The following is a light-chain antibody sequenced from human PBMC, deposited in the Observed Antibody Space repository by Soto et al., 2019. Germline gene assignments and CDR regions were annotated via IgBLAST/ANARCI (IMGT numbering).Light chain of an antibody. CDR3: QQRGNWPWT. J-gene: IGKJ1*01. CDR1: PSVSSY. Sequence: EIVLTQSPATLPLSPGEKATLSCRASPSVSSYLARYQQKPGQAPRLLTFEASTRAPGIPARFSGTGSEHDFTLTLAALDPEDFAVYYCQQRGNWPWTFGQGTKVEIK. CDR2: EAS. V-gene: IGKV3-11*01.